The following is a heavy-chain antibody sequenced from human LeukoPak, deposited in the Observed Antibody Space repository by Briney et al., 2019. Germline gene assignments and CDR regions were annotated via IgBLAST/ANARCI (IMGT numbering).Heavy chain of an antibody. J-gene: IGHJ4*02. V-gene: IGHV1-2*02. CDR1: GYTFTGYY. CDR2: INPNSGGT. Sequence: ASVKVSCKASGYTFTGYYMHWVRQAPGQGLEWMGWINPNSGGTNYAQKFQGRVTMTRDTSISTAYMELSRLRSDDTAVYYCARLRASSGWYIFWGQGTLVTVSS. D-gene: IGHD6-19*01. CDR3: ARLRASSGWYIF.